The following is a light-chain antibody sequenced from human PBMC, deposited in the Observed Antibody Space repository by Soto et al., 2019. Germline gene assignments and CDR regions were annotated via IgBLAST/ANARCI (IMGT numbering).Light chain of an antibody. V-gene: IGKV3-20*01. CDR2: GAS. Sequence: PGERATLCCRASQSVSSSYLAWYQQKPGQAPRLLIYGASSRATGIPDRFSGSGSGTDFTLTISRLEPEDFAVYYCQQYGSSSQITFGQGTRLEIK. CDR3: QQYGSSSQIT. CDR1: QSVSSSY. J-gene: IGKJ5*01.